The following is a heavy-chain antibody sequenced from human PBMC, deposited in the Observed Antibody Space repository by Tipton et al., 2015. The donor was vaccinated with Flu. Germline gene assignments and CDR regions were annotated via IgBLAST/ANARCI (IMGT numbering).Heavy chain of an antibody. V-gene: IGHV3-23*01. J-gene: IGHJ3*02. CDR3: AKSMFRGGGAFDI. D-gene: IGHD3-10*01. CDR1: GFTFSSYA. Sequence: SLRLSCAASGFTFSSYAMSWVRQAPGKGLKWLSTINGSGGNTYYADSVRGRFTISRDHSKNTVYLQVNNLRPDDTAVYYCAKSMFRGGGAFDIWGQGTMVTVFS. CDR2: INGSGGNT.